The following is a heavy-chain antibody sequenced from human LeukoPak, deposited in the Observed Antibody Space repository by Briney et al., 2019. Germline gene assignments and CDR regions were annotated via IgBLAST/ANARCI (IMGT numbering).Heavy chain of an antibody. J-gene: IGHJ5*02. Sequence: SETLSLTCTVSGGSITTSSYYWGWIRQPPGKGLEWIGSIYYSETAYYNPSLQSRVSISLETSKNMFSLRLTSVTAADTAVYYCARRHYYCDSSGYYYGPWGQGTLVIVSS. CDR1: GGSITTSSYY. CDR3: ARRHYYCDSSGYYYGP. V-gene: IGHV4-39*01. D-gene: IGHD3-22*01. CDR2: IYYSETA.